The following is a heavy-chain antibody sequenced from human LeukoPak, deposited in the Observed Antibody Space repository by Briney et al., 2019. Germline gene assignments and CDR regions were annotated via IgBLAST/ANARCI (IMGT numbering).Heavy chain of an antibody. CDR2: ISSSSSTI. Sequence: GGSLRLSCAASGFTFSSYSMNWVRQAPGKGLEWVSYISSSSSTIYYADSVKGRFTISRDNAKNSLYLQMNSLRAEDTAVYYCARDHNLYYYDTSQRNAAFDIWGQGTMVTVSS. J-gene: IGHJ3*02. CDR3: ARDHNLYYYDTSQRNAAFDI. V-gene: IGHV3-48*01. D-gene: IGHD3-22*01. CDR1: GFTFSSYS.